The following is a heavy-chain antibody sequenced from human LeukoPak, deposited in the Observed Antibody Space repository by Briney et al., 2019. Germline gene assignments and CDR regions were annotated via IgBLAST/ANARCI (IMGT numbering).Heavy chain of an antibody. CDR2: ISYDGSNK. V-gene: IGHV3-30-3*01. D-gene: IGHD5-18*01. Sequence: GGSLRLSCAASGFTVSSNYMSWVRQAPGKGLEWVAVISYDGSNKYYADSVKGRFTISRDNSKNTLDVQMNSLRGEDTAVYYCARDRSGYTYGYRHYYYGMDVWGQGTTVTVSS. CDR3: ARDRSGYTYGYRHYYYGMDV. CDR1: GFTVSSNY. J-gene: IGHJ6*02.